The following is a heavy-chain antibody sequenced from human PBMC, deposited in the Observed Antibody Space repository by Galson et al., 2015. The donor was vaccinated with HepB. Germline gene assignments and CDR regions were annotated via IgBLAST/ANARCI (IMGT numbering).Heavy chain of an antibody. Sequence: SLRLSCAASGFTFSSYAMSWVRQAPGKGLEWVSTISGSGGSTYYADSVKGRLTISRDNSKNTLYLQMNSLRAEDTAVYYCAKGRGGATYFDYWGQGTLVTVSS. CDR1: GFTFSSYA. CDR3: AKGRGGATYFDY. CDR2: ISGSGGST. D-gene: IGHD1-26*01. J-gene: IGHJ4*02. V-gene: IGHV3-23*01.